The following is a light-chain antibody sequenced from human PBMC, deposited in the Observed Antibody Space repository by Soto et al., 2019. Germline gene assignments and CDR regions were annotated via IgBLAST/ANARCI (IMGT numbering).Light chain of an antibody. CDR2: DAS. Sequence: IVMTQSPATLSLSPGERATLFCRASQTVSSFLVWYQQKPGQAPRLLIYDASNRATGVPARFSGSGSGTNFTLTISSLEPEDFAVYYCQQRSDWPITFGHGTRWRL. V-gene: IGKV3-11*01. CDR1: QTVSSF. J-gene: IGKJ5*01. CDR3: QQRSDWPIT.